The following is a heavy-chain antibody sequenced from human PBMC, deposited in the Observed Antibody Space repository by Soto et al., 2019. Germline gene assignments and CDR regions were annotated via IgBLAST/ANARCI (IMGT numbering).Heavy chain of an antibody. CDR1: GGSISSGSYY. V-gene: IGHV4-39*01. Sequence: SETLSLTCTVSGGSISSGSYYCSWIRQPPGKGLEFIGSNDHSGNTFYNPSLKSRVTISVDTSRNQFSLKLSSLTAADTAVYYCGRHNPWGPLDYWGQGTLVTVSS. D-gene: IGHD3-16*01. CDR3: GRHNPWGPLDY. J-gene: IGHJ4*02. CDR2: NDHSGNT.